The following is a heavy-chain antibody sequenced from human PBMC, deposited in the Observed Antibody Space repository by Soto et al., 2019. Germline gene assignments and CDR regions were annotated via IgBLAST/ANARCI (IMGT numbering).Heavy chain of an antibody. D-gene: IGHD2-15*01. Sequence: SLRLSCAASGFTFSSYGMHWVRQAPGKGLEWVAVIWYDGSNKYYADSVKGRFTISRDNSKNTLYLQMNSLRAEDTAVYYCAGRYCSGGSGYPKNLSFDYWGQGTLVTVSS. J-gene: IGHJ4*02. CDR3: AGRYCSGGSGYPKNLSFDY. V-gene: IGHV3-33*01. CDR2: IWYDGSNK. CDR1: GFTFSSYG.